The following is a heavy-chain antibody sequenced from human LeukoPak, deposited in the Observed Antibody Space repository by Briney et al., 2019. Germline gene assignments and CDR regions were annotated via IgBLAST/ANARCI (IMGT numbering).Heavy chain of an antibody. CDR2: IKQDGSEK. J-gene: IGHJ5*02. CDR1: GFTFSSYW. D-gene: IGHD3-10*01. CDR3: ARVVATMVRGVPT. V-gene: IGHV3-7*01. Sequence: GGSLRLSCAASGFTFSSYWMGWVRQAPGKGLEWVANIKQDGSEKYYVDSVKGRFTISRDNAKNSLYLQMNSLRAEDTAVYYCARVVATMVRGVPTWGQGTLVTVSS.